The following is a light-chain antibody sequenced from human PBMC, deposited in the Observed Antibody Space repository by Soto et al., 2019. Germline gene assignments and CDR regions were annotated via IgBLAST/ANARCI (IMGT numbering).Light chain of an antibody. CDR1: QSVSSSY. J-gene: IGKJ1*01. CDR2: GAS. Sequence: EIVLTQSPGTLSLSPGERVTFSCSASQSVSSSYLAWYQQKPGQAPRLLIYGASSRATGIPDRFSGSGSGTDFTLTISRLEPEDFAVYYCQQYGSSSWTFGQGTKVDIK. V-gene: IGKV3-20*01. CDR3: QQYGSSSWT.